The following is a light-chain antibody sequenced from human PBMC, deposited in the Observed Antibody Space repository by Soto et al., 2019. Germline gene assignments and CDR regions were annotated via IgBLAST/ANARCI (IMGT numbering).Light chain of an antibody. CDR3: QQYNNWWT. V-gene: IGKV3-15*01. J-gene: IGKJ1*01. CDR2: GAS. CDR1: QSVSSN. Sequence: EIVMTQSPATLSVSPGERATLSCRASQSVSSNLAWYQQNPGQAPRLLIYGASTRATGIPARFSGSGSGTEFTLTISXLQSEDFAVYYCQQYNNWWTFGQGTKVDIK.